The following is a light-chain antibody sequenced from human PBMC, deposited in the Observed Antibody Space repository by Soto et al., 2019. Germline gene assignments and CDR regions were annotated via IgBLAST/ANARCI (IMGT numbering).Light chain of an antibody. Sequence: IQMTQSPSSLSASVGDRVTITCRASQSVSNYLNWYQQKPGKAPKLLIYAASSLQSGVPSRFSANESGTDFTLTISSLQPEDFATYYCQQSYSTPLTFGPGTKVDIK. CDR1: QSVSNY. J-gene: IGKJ3*01. V-gene: IGKV1-39*01. CDR2: AAS. CDR3: QQSYSTPLT.